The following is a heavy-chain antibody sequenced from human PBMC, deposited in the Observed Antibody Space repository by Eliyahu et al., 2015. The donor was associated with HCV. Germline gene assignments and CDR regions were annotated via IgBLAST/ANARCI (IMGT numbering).Heavy chain of an antibody. J-gene: IGHJ4*02. CDR1: GXSISSYY. CDR2: IYYSGST. V-gene: IGHV4-59*01. CDR3: ARKIMSGGYYFDY. D-gene: IGHD3-10*01. Sequence: QVQLQESGPGLVKPSETLSLTCTVSGXSISSYYWSWIRQPPGKGLEWIGYIYYSGSTNYNPSLKSRVTISVDTSKNQFSLKLSSVTAADTAVYYCARKIMSGGYYFDYWGQGTLVTVSS.